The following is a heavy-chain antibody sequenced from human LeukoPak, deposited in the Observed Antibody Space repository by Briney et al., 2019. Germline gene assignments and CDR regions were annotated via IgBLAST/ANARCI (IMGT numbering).Heavy chain of an antibody. D-gene: IGHD3-22*01. CDR1: GFTFSNYA. J-gene: IGHJ6*03. CDR3: AKEYYDSSGYYGYYYYYMDV. Sequence: GGSLRLSCTASGFTFSNYAMSWVRQAPGKGLEWVSAISGSGGSTYYADSVKGRFTISRDNSKNTLYLQVSSLRAEDTAVYYCAKEYYDSSGYYGYYYYYMDVWGKGTTVTISS. V-gene: IGHV3-23*01. CDR2: ISGSGGST.